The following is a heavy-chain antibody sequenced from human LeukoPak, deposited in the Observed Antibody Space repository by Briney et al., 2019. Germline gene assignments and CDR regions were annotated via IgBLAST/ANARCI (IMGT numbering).Heavy chain of an antibody. CDR1: GYTFTRYW. CDR2: IYPGDSET. D-gene: IGHD6-19*01. V-gene: IGHV5-51*01. Sequence: GESLKISCKGSGYTFTRYWIAWVRQMPGKGLEWMGFIYPGDSETRYRPSFQGQVTISVDKSISTAYVQWSSLKASDTALYYCARSTGWYGHWGQGTLVTVSS. CDR3: ARSTGWYGH. J-gene: IGHJ4*02.